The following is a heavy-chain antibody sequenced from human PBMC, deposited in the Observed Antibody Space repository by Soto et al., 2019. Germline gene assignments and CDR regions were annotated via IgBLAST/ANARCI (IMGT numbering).Heavy chain of an antibody. V-gene: IGHV3-30*03. CDR3: ALDIDTMVRVPFYFGMDF. Sequence: LSLSCAASGFTFSSSCMHWVRHGPGKGLEWVAVISYVGHNKYYVDPVNTRFTISRDNSKNTLYLVINTPRGEDTAVYYSALDIDTMVRVPFYFGMDFWGQGTTVNVSS. CDR2: ISYVGHNK. D-gene: IGHD3-10*01. CDR1: GFTFSSSC. J-gene: IGHJ6*02.